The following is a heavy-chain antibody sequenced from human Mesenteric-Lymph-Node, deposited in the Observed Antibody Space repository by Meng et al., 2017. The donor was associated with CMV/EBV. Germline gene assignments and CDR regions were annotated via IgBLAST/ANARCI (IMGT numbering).Heavy chain of an antibody. V-gene: IGHV3-74*01. D-gene: IGHD6-19*01. CDR1: GFTFDEYT. CDR2: INGDGSTT. Sequence: GSLKISCAASGFTFDEYTMHWVRQAPGKGLEWVSHINGDGSTTNYADSVKGRFTISRDNSKNTLYLQMNSLRAEDTAVYYCARDLNTYSSGWWYFDYWGQGTLVTVSS. J-gene: IGHJ4*02. CDR3: ARDLNTYSSGWWYFDY.